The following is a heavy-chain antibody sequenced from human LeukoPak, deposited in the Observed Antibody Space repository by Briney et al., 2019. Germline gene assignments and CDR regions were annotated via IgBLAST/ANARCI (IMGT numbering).Heavy chain of an antibody. V-gene: IGHV3-21*01. Sequence: GGSLRLSCAASGFTLSSYSMNWVRQAPGKGLEWVSSISRSSSYIYYADSVKGRFTISRDNAKNSLYLQMNSLRAEDTAVYYCATGLNYYDSSPMAYYFDYWGQGTLVTVSS. J-gene: IGHJ4*02. CDR2: ISRSSSYI. CDR3: ATGLNYYDSSPMAYYFDY. CDR1: GFTLSSYS. D-gene: IGHD3-22*01.